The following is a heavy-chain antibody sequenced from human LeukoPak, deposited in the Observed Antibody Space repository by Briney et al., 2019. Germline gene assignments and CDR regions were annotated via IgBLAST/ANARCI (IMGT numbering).Heavy chain of an antibody. D-gene: IGHD6-19*01. V-gene: IGHV3-30*04. J-gene: IGHJ4*02. CDR3: ARDMSPYSSGWYYYFDY. CDR1: GFIFSTYA. CDR2: ISYDGTNK. Sequence: GGSLRLSCAASGFIFSTYAIHWVRQAPGKGLEWVAVISYDGTNKSYADSVKGRLTISRDNSKNTLYLQMNSLRAEDTAVYYCARDMSPYSSGWYYYFDYWGQGTLVTVSS.